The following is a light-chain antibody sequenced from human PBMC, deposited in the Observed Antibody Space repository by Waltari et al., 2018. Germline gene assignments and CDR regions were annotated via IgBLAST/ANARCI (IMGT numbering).Light chain of an antibody. CDR2: WAS. Sequence: DIVMTQSPDSLAVSLGERATINCKSSQRVLYSSNNKNYLAWYQQKPGQPPKLLIYWASTRESGVPDRFSGSGSGTDLTLTISSLQAEDVAVYYCQQYYSTPPTWTFGQGTKVEIK. CDR3: QQYYSTPPTWT. V-gene: IGKV4-1*01. J-gene: IGKJ1*01. CDR1: QRVLYSSNNKNY.